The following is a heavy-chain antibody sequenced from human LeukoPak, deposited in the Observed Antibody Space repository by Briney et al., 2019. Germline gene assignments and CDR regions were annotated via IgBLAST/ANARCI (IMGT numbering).Heavy chain of an antibody. V-gene: IGHV1-46*01. J-gene: IGHJ4*02. CDR2: INPSGGST. CDR1: GYTFTSYY. CDR3: ARGYYYDSSGRGAFFDY. Sequence: ASVKVSCKASGYTFTSYYTHWVRQAPGQGLEWMGIINPSGGSTSYVEKFHGRVTMTRDTSASTVFMELSSLRSEDTAVYYCARGYYYDSSGRGAFFDYWGQGTLVTVSS. D-gene: IGHD3-22*01.